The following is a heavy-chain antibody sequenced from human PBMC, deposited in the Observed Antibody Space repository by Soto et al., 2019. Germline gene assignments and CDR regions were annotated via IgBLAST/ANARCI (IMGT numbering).Heavy chain of an antibody. J-gene: IGHJ4*02. D-gene: IGHD3-10*01. Sequence: GGSLRLSCAASGFIFSSYSMSWVRQAPGKGLEWVSLITSSNSYIYYGDSVKGRFAISRDNAKKSLYLQMNSLRAEDTAVYYCASPRITMVRGVPTPGPFDYWGQGTLVTVSS. CDR3: ASPRITMVRGVPTPGPFDY. V-gene: IGHV3-21*04. CDR2: ITSSNSYI. CDR1: GFIFSSYS.